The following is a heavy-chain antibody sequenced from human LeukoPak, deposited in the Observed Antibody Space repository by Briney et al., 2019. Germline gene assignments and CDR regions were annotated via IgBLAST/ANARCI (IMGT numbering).Heavy chain of an antibody. V-gene: IGHV1-46*01. D-gene: IGHD6-13*01. Sequence: ASVKVSCKASVYTFTSYYMHWVRQAPGQGLEWMGIINPSGGSTSYAQKFQGRVTMTRDTSTSTVYMELSSLRSEDTAVYYCARRGYSSSWYGDYFDYWGQGTLVTVSS. J-gene: IGHJ4*02. CDR1: VYTFTSYY. CDR2: INPSGGST. CDR3: ARRGYSSSWYGDYFDY.